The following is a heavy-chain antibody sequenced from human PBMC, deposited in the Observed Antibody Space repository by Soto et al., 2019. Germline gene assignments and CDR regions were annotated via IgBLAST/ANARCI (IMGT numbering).Heavy chain of an antibody. J-gene: IGHJ4*02. Sequence: GGSLRLSCAASGFTFSSYAMHWVRQAPGKGLEWVAVISYDGSNKYYADSVKGRFTISRDNSKNTLYLQMNSLRAEDTAVYYCARETGTKLCQLGFDYWGQGTLLTVSS. CDR3: ARETGTKLCQLGFDY. D-gene: IGHD1-7*01. CDR2: ISYDGSNK. V-gene: IGHV3-30-3*01. CDR1: GFTFSSYA.